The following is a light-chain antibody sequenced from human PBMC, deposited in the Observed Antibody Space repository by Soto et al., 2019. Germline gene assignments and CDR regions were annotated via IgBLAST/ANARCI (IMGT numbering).Light chain of an antibody. V-gene: IGKV3D-20*02. Sequence: EIVLTQSPGTLSLAPGEGATLSCRASQSVSNSYLAWYQQKPGQAPRLLIYGASNRATGIPDRFSGSGSGTDFTLTISSLEPEDFAVYYCQQRSNWHLTFGGGTKVDI. CDR2: GAS. CDR1: QSVSNSY. CDR3: QQRSNWHLT. J-gene: IGKJ4*01.